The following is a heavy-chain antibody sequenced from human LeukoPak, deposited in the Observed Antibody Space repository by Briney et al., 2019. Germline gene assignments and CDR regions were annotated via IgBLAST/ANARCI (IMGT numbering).Heavy chain of an antibody. CDR3: AKASGAAAVITFDY. CDR2: ISYDGSKN. D-gene: IGHD3-16*01. CDR1: GFTFSSYD. Sequence: GGSLRLSCAASGFTFSSYDMHWVRQAPGKGPEWVAVISYDGSKNYYADSVKGRSTISRDNSKNTLYLQMNNLRDEDTAVYSCAKASGAAAVITFDYWGQGTLVTVSS. V-gene: IGHV3-30*18. J-gene: IGHJ4*02.